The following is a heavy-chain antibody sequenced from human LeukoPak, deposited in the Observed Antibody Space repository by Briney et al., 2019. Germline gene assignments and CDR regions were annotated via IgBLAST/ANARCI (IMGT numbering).Heavy chain of an antibody. CDR2: IIPILGIA. J-gene: IGHJ5*02. Sequence: SVKVSCKASGGTFSSYAISWVRQAPGQGLEWMGRIIPILGIANYAQKFQGRVTTTADKSTSTAYMELSSLRSEDTAVYYCASVLSGIAVAGSFDPWGQGTLVTVSS. V-gene: IGHV1-69*04. D-gene: IGHD6-19*01. CDR1: GGTFSSYA. CDR3: ASVLSGIAVAGSFDP.